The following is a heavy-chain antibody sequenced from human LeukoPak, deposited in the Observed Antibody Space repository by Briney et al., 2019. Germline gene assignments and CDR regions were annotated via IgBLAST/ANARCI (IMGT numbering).Heavy chain of an antibody. D-gene: IGHD3-9*01. V-gene: IGHV3-23*01. Sequence: GGSLRLSCAASGFTFSGSAMHWVRQAPGRGLEWVSGISAGGGSTYYADSVKGRFTISRDNSKNTLYLQMNSLRAEDTAVYYCARQYYDILTGLRGIDYWGQGTLVTVSS. J-gene: IGHJ4*02. CDR2: ISAGGGST. CDR3: ARQYYDILTGLRGIDY. CDR1: GFTFSGSA.